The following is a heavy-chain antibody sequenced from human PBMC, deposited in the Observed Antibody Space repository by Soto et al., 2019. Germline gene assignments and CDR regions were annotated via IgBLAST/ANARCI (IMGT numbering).Heavy chain of an antibody. Sequence: TGTLAISCAVYSEVYSSHVWTCIRTNPLTSLEWIGEINHSGNTNYNPSLKSRVTISLDMSKNQFSLKLRSVTAADTAVYYCARGFHSSALFSRYTKFDNWGQGTMVTVSS. CDR3: ARGFHSSALFSRYTKFDN. CDR2: INHSGNT. J-gene: IGHJ4*02. V-gene: IGHV4-34*01. D-gene: IGHD6-6*01. CDR1: SEVYSSHV.